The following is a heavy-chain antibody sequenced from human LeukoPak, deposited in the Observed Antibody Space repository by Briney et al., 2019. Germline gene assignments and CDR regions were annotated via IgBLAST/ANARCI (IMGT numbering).Heavy chain of an antibody. CDR3: ARGVVPPFYYYYSYMDV. J-gene: IGHJ6*03. CDR2: INHSGSA. Sequence: SETLSLTCAVYGGSFSSYYWSWIRQPPRKGLEWIGEINHSGSANYNPSLKSRVTMSVDTSKNQFSLKLSSVTAADTAVYYCARGVVPPFYYYYSYMDVWGKGTPVTVSS. V-gene: IGHV4-34*01. CDR1: GGSFSSYY. D-gene: IGHD2-2*01.